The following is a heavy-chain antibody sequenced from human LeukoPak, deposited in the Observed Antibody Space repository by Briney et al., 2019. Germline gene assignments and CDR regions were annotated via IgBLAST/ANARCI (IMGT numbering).Heavy chain of an antibody. V-gene: IGHV1-69*05. CDR2: IIPIFGTA. CDR1: GGTFSSYA. CDR3: ARDQRYYYGSGSYLPRGLDY. J-gene: IGHJ4*02. Sequence: SVKVSCKASGGTFSSYAISWVRQAPGQGLEWMGGIIPIFGTANYAQKFQGRATMTRDTSTSTVYMELSSLRSEDTAVYYCARDQRYYYGSGSYLPRGLDYWGQGTLVTVSS. D-gene: IGHD3-10*01.